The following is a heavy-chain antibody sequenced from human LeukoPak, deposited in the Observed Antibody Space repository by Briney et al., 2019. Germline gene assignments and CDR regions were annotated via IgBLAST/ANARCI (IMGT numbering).Heavy chain of an antibody. CDR1: GGSISSGGYY. J-gene: IGHJ4*02. V-gene: IGHV4-31*03. CDR2: IFYSGST. Sequence: PSQTLSLTCTVSGGSISSGGYYWRWIRQHPGKGLEWIGFIFYSGSTSYNPSLKNRVSFSLDASKNQFSLTLTSVTAADTAVYYCARLCGDLWGQGTLVTVSS. D-gene: IGHD3-3*01. CDR3: ARLCGDL.